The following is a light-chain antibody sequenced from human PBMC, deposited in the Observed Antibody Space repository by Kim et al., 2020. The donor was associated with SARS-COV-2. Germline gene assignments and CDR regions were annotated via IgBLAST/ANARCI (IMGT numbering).Light chain of an antibody. J-gene: IGLJ2*01. V-gene: IGLV4-69*01. Sequence: QPVLTQSPSASVSLGASVKLTCTLSSGHSSYRIAWHQQQPEKGPRFLMKVNSDGSHRKGDGIPDRFSGSSSGAERYLTISSLQSEDEADYYCQTWGTGIGVFGGGTQLTVL. CDR2: VNSDGSH. CDR1: SGHSSYR. CDR3: QTWGTGIGV.